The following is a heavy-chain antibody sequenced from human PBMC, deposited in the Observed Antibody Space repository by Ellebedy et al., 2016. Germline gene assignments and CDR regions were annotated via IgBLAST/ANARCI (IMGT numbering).Heavy chain of an antibody. CDR1: GGSIRSSPYY. V-gene: IGHV4-39*07. J-gene: IGHJ4*02. CDR2: IYYSGNT. CDR3: ARDQGYGDHYYDY. D-gene: IGHD4-17*01. Sequence: GSLRLXXTVSGGSIRSSPYYWGFIRQPPGKGLEWIGTIYYSGNTHYNPSLRSRVTISVDTSKNQFSLRLNFVTAADTAVYYCARDQGYGDHYYDYWGQGTLVTVSS.